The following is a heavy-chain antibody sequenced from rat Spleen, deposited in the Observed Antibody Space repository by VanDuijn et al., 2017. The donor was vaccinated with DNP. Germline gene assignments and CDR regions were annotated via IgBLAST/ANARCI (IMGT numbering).Heavy chain of an antibody. CDR2: ISPSGGST. CDR1: GFTFSNYY. V-gene: IGHV5-27*01. Sequence: EVQLVESGGGLVQPGRSLKLSCAASGFTFSNYYMAWVRQAPTKGLEWVASISPSGGSTYYPDSVKGRFTISRDNAKSTKYLQMDSLRSEDTATYFCATGQYRDSYAHVGVMDAWGQGASVTVSS. D-gene: IGHD1-12*01. J-gene: IGHJ4*01. CDR3: ATGQYRDSYAHVGVMDA.